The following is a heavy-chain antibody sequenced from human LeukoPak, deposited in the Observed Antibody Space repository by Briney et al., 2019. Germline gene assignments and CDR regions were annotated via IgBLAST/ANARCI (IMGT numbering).Heavy chain of an antibody. Sequence: PGGSLRLSCAASRFTFRNYAMSWVRQAPGKGLEWVSAISGSGGTTYYGDSVKGRFTISRDNSKNTLSLQMNSLRAEDTAVYFCAKNQGIDYGDQLHFWGQGTLVTVSS. CDR1: RFTFRNYA. CDR2: ISGSGGTT. CDR3: AKNQGIDYGDQLHF. D-gene: IGHD4-17*01. V-gene: IGHV3-23*01. J-gene: IGHJ4*02.